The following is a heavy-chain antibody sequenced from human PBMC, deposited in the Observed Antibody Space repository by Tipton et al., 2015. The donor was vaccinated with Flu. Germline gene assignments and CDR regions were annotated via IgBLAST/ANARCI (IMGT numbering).Heavy chain of an antibody. V-gene: IGHV4-38-2*01. CDR1: GGSVGSPYC. Sequence: TLSLTCSVSGGSVGSPYCWGWVRQPPGKGLEWIGTIYRSGSTYYNPSLKSRLTISVDTSQNQFSLRLSSVTAADTAVYYCARHTGDSVRGVIDYWGQGTLVTVSS. CDR2: IYRSGST. J-gene: IGHJ4*02. D-gene: IGHD3-10*02. CDR3: ARHTGDSVRGVIDY.